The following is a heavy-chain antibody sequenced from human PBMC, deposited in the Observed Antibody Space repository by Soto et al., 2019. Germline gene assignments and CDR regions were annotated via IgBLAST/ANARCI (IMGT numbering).Heavy chain of an antibody. CDR2: ISDIGGTT. Sequence: LRLSCAASGFTFSSYAMSWVRQAPGKGLEWVSSISDIGGTTYYADSVKGRFTISRDNSKNTLYLQMNSLRAEDTAIYYCAKRPRALLTFDYWGQGTLVTVSS. J-gene: IGHJ4*02. CDR1: GFTFSSYA. CDR3: AKRPRALLTFDY. D-gene: IGHD1-26*01. V-gene: IGHV3-23*01.